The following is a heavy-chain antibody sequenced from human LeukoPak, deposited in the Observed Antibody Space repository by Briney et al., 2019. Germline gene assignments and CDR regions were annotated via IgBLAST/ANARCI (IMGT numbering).Heavy chain of an antibody. V-gene: IGHV5-10-1*01. J-gene: IGHJ6*02. Sequence: GEPLRISCQGSGYSFTSYWISWVRQMAGKGLECMGRIDPSDSYTNYSPSFQGHVTISADKSISTAYLQWSSLKASDTAMYYCATQTLSKSIVVVPAAPPYGMDVWGQGTTVTVSS. CDR2: IDPSDSYT. CDR1: GYSFTSYW. CDR3: ATQTLSKSIVVVPAAPPYGMDV. D-gene: IGHD2-2*01.